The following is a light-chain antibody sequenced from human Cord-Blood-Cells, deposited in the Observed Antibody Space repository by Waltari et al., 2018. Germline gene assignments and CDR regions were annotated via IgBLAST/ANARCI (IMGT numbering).Light chain of an antibody. Sequence: QSVLTQPPSVSGAPGQRVTLSSTGSSSNIGAGYDLHWYQQLPVTAPKLLINGNSNRPSGVPDRFSGSNSGTSASLAITGLQAEDEADYYCQSYDSSLSGYVFGTGTKVTVL. CDR2: GNS. CDR1: SSNIGAGYD. CDR3: QSYDSSLSGYV. V-gene: IGLV1-40*01. J-gene: IGLJ1*01.